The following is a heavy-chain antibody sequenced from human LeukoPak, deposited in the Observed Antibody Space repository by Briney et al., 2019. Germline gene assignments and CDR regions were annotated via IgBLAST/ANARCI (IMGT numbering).Heavy chain of an antibody. Sequence: GASVKVSCKASGYTFNLYYMHWVREAPGQGLEWMGWINPNSGGTNFAQNFQGRVTMTRGTSISTAYMELTRLTSDDTAVYYCARDIGVPYYFDYWGQGTLVTVSS. CDR1: GYTFNLYY. D-gene: IGHD3-16*02. J-gene: IGHJ4*02. CDR3: ARDIGVPYYFDY. CDR2: INPNSGGT. V-gene: IGHV1-2*02.